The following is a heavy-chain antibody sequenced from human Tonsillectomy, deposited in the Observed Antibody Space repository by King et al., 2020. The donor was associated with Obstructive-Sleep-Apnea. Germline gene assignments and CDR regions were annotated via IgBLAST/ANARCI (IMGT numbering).Heavy chain of an antibody. J-gene: IGHJ5*02. CDR2: IDYSGST. Sequence: QLQESGPGLVKPSETLSLTCTVSGGSISSSSYYWGWSRQPPGKGLEWIGSIDYSGSTYYNPSLKSRGTISVDTSKNQFSLKLSSVTAADTAVYYCARVLLGLAVATDWFDPWGQGTLVTVSS. V-gene: IGHV4-39*07. D-gene: IGHD6-19*01. CDR1: GGSISSSSYY. CDR3: ARVLLGLAVATDWFDP.